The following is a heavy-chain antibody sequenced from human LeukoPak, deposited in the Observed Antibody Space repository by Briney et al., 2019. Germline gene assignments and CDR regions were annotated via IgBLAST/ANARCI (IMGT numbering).Heavy chain of an antibody. CDR2: INHSGST. CDR3: ARDAYYYGSGSQVFDY. Sequence: NPSETLSLTCAVYGGSFSGYYWSWIRQPPGKGLEWIGEINHSGSTNYNPSLKSRVTISVDTSKNQFSLKLSSVTAADTAVYYCARDAYYYGSGSQVFDYWGQGTLVTVSS. D-gene: IGHD3-10*01. CDR1: GGSFSGYY. V-gene: IGHV4-34*01. J-gene: IGHJ4*02.